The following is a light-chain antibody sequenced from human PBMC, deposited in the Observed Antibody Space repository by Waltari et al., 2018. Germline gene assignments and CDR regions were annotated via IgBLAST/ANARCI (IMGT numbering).Light chain of an antibody. CDR2: GAS. CDR1: QSVSSN. Sequence: EILMTQSPATLSVSPGERATLSCRASQSVSSNFAWYQQKPGRAPRLLIHGASTRATGVPARFSGSGSWTEFILTISSLQPEDVAVYYCQQYEIWPRTFGQGTKVEIK. V-gene: IGKV3-15*01. J-gene: IGKJ1*01. CDR3: QQYEIWPRT.